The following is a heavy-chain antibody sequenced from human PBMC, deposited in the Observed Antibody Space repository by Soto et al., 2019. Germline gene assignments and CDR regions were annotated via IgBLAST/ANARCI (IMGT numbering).Heavy chain of an antibody. J-gene: IGHJ4*02. CDR3: AVGATRYYFDY. Sequence: SETLSLTCTVSGGSISSSSYYWGWIRQPPGKGLEWIGSIYYSGSTYYNPSLKSRVTISVDTSKNPFSLKLSSVTAADTAVYYCAVGATRYYFDYWGQGTLVTVSS. CDR2: IYYSGST. V-gene: IGHV4-39*01. CDR1: GGSISSSSYY. D-gene: IGHD1-26*01.